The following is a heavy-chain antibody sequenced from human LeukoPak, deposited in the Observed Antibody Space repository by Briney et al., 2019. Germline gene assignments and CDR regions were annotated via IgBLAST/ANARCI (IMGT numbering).Heavy chain of an antibody. CDR3: ATKSIAADHDY. CDR1: GYTFTSYG. CDR2: ISAYNGNT. V-gene: IGHV1-18*01. Sequence: ASVMVSCKASGYTFTSYGISWVRQAPGQGLEWMGWISAYNGNTNYAQKPQGRVTMTTDTSTSTAYMELRSLRSDDTAVYYCATKSIAADHDYWGQGTLVTVSS. D-gene: IGHD6-6*01. J-gene: IGHJ4*02.